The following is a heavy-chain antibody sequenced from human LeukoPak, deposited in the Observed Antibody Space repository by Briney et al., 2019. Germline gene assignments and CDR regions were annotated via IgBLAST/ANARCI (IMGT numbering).Heavy chain of an antibody. CDR3: ARDKIVGATHFDY. Sequence: GGSLRLSCAASGFTFSSYWMSWVRQAPGKGLEWVANIKQDGSEIYYVDSVKGRFTISRDNAKNSLYLQMNSLRAEDTTVYYCARDKIVGATHFDYWGQGTLVTVSS. V-gene: IGHV3-7*01. CDR2: IKQDGSEI. D-gene: IGHD1-26*01. CDR1: GFTFSSYW. J-gene: IGHJ4*02.